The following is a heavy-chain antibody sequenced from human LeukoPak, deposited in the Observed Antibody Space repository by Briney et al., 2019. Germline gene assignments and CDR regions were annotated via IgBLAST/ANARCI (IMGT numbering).Heavy chain of an antibody. CDR1: GFPFSSYA. Sequence: GGSLRLSFTASGFPFSSYAMSWVRPAPGKGLEWVSTVTVSGGGTYYGDSVKGRFTISRDNSKNTLYLQMNSLRAEDTAVYYCAKRAARPAYYFDFWGQGTLVTISS. CDR3: AKRAARPAYYFDF. D-gene: IGHD6-6*01. CDR2: VTVSGGGT. J-gene: IGHJ4*02. V-gene: IGHV3-23*01.